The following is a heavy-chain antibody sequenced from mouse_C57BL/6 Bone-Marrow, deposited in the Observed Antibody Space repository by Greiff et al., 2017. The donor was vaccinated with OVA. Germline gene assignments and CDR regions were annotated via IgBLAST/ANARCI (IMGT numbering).Heavy chain of an antibody. CDR2: ICDGGSYT. Sequence: EVQLVESGGGLVKPGGSLKLSCAASGFTFSSYAMSWVRQTPEKRLGWVATICDGGSYTYSSDNVKGRFTISRDHDKNNLYLQMSHLKSEDTAMYYCARVYYYCTIDYWGQGTTLTVSS. CDR1: GFTFSSYA. CDR3: ARVYYYCTIDY. J-gene: IGHJ2*01. D-gene: IGHD1-1*01. V-gene: IGHV5-4*01.